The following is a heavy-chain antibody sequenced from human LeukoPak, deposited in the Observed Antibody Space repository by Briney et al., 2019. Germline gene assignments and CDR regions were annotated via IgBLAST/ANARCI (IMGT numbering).Heavy chain of an antibody. Sequence: SEALSLTCTVSGGSISSYYWSWIRQPPGKALEWIGYIYYSGSTNYNPSLKSRVTISVDTSKNQLSLKLSSVTAADTAVYYCARHGGRYYDSSGYYPRFDYWGQGTLVTVSS. D-gene: IGHD3-22*01. CDR3: ARHGGRYYDSSGYYPRFDY. CDR1: GGSISSYY. J-gene: IGHJ4*02. CDR2: IYYSGST. V-gene: IGHV4-59*08.